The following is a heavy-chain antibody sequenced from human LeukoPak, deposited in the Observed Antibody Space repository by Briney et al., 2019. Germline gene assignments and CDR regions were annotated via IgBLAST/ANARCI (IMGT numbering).Heavy chain of an antibody. CDR2: INPNSGGT. Sequence: ASVKVSCKASGYTFTGYYVHWVRQAPGQGLEWMGWINPNSGGTNYAQKFQGRVTMTRDTSISTAYMELSRLRSNDTAVYYCARGTLSLGPNRRYSYGYFDSWGQGTLVTVSS. CDR3: ARGTLSLGPNRRYSYGYFDS. J-gene: IGHJ4*02. D-gene: IGHD5-18*01. CDR1: GYTFTGYY. V-gene: IGHV1-2*02.